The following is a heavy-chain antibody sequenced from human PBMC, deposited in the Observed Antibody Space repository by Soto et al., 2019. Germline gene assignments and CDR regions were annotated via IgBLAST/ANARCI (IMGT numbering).Heavy chain of an antibody. J-gene: IGHJ4*02. Sequence: SETLSLTCAVYGGSFSGYYWSWIRQPPGKGLEWIGEINHSGSTNYNPSLKSRVTISVDTSKNQFSLKLSSVTAADTAVYYCARELAYCGGDCHSDYWGQGTLVTAPQ. CDR2: INHSGST. V-gene: IGHV4-34*01. D-gene: IGHD2-21*02. CDR1: GGSFSGYY. CDR3: ARELAYCGGDCHSDY.